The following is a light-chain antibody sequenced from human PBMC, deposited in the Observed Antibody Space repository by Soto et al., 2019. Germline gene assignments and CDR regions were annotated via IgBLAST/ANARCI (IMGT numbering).Light chain of an antibody. CDR3: QQYNSYSRT. Sequence: DIHMTQSPSTLSASVGDRVTITCRASQSISSWLAWYQQKPGKATKVLIYKASGLQSGVPSRFSGSGSGTEFTLTISSLQPDDFATYYCQQYNSYSRTFGQGTKLEIK. CDR1: QSISSW. J-gene: IGKJ2*01. V-gene: IGKV1-5*03. CDR2: KAS.